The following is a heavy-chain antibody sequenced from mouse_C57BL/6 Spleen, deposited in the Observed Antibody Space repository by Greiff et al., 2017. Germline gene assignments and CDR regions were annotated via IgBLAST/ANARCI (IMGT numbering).Heavy chain of an antibody. V-gene: IGHV1-64*01. Sequence: QVQLQQPGAELVKPGASVKLSCKASGYTFTSYWMHWVKQRPGQGLEWIGMIHPNSGSTNYNEKFKSKATLTVDKSSSTAYMQLSSLTSEDSAVYYCAREVSSLWYFDVWGTGTTVTVSS. D-gene: IGHD1-1*01. J-gene: IGHJ1*03. CDR1: GYTFTSYW. CDR2: IHPNSGST. CDR3: AREVSSLWYFDV.